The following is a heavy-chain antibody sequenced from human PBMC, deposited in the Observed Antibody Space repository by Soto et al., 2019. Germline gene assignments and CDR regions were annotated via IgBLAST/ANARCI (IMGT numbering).Heavy chain of an antibody. CDR3: ARNWFSVAGRFHFDY. Sequence: PSGTLSLTSAVSGGCINTYYWSWIRQPPGKGLEWIGYVDYSGNSDSSPSLKSRVTISIDTSKKQVSLKLNSVTAADTAVYYCARNWFSVAGRFHFDYWGQGIPVTVSS. CDR1: GGCINTYY. V-gene: IGHV4-59*01. D-gene: IGHD6-19*01. CDR2: VDYSGNS. J-gene: IGHJ4*02.